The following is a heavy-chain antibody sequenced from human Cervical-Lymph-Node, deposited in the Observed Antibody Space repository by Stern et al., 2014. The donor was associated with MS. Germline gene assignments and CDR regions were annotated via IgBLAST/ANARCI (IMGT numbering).Heavy chain of an antibody. CDR2: LAWDDDK. V-gene: IGHV2-70*01. CDR1: GFSLSTSGMC. Sequence: QITLKETGPALVKPTQTLTLTCTFSGFSLSTSGMCVSWIGQPPGKALEWLALLAWDDDKYYSTSLKTRLTISKDTSKSQVVLTMTNMDPVDTATYYCARSRRGRFGELSHWGQGTLVTVSS. D-gene: IGHD3-10*01. CDR3: ARSRRGRFGELSH. J-gene: IGHJ4*02.